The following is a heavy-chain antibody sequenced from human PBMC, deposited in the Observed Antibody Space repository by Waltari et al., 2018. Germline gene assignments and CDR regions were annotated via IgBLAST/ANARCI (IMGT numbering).Heavy chain of an antibody. Sequence: QVQLVQSGAEVKKPGSSVKVSCKASGGPFSSYAISWVRQAPGHGLEWMGRIIPSLGIANYAQKFQGRVTITADKSTSTAYMELSSLRSEDTAVYYCAREVVPAAALWAKVRGLDPWGQGTLVTVSS. J-gene: IGHJ5*02. CDR3: AREVVPAAALWAKVRGLDP. CDR2: IIPSLGIA. D-gene: IGHD2-2*01. V-gene: IGHV1-69*09. CDR1: GGPFSSYA.